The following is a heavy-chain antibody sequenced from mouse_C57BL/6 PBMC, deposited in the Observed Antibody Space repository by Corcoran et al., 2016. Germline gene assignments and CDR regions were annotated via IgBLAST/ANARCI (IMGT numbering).Heavy chain of an antibody. Sequence: EVQLQQSGPELVKPGASVKIPCKASGYTFTDYNMDWVKQSHGKSLEWIGDINPNNGGTIYNQKFKGKATLTVDKSSSTAYMELRSLTSEDTAVYYCARRGGITTVVVEPDYYAMDYWGQGTSVTVSS. CDR1: GYTFTDYN. CDR3: ARRGGITTVVVEPDYYAMDY. CDR2: INPNNGGT. J-gene: IGHJ4*01. D-gene: IGHD1-1*01. V-gene: IGHV1-18*01.